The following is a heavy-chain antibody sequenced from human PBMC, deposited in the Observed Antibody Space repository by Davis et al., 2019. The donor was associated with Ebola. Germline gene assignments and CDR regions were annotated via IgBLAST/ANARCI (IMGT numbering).Heavy chain of an antibody. J-gene: IGHJ5*02. CDR1: GYTFTGYY. CDR3: ARVLRAAAANLNWFDP. V-gene: IGHV1-2*02. D-gene: IGHD6-13*01. CDR2: INPNSGGT. Sequence: ASVKVSCKASGYTFTGYYMHWVRQAPGQGLEWMGWINPNSGGTNYAQKFQGRVTMTRDTSISTAYMELSRLRSDDTAVYYCARVLRAAAANLNWFDPWGQGTLVTVSS.